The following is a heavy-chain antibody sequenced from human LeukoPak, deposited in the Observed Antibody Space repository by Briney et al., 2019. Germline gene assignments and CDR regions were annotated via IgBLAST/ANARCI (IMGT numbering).Heavy chain of an antibody. V-gene: IGHV3-7*01. Sequence: GGSLRLSCAASGFTFSSYWMSWVRQAPGKGLEGVANIKQDGREQYYVDSVKGRFTISRDNAKNSLYLQMNSLRAEDTAVYYCARAGMVRGVIAVYYFDYWGQGTLVTVSS. J-gene: IGHJ4*02. CDR2: IKQDGREQ. CDR1: GFTFSSYW. CDR3: ARAGMVRGVIAVYYFDY. D-gene: IGHD3-10*01.